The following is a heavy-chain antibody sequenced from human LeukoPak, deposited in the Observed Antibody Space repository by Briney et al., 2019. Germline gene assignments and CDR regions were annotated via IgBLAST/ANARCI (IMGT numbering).Heavy chain of an antibody. D-gene: IGHD2-2*01. Sequence: GGSLRLSCAATGNYWMHWVRQAPGKGLVWVSHINSDGSWTGYADSVKGRFTISKDNAKNTVYLQMNNLRAEDTAVYYCVSFYETYWGRGTLVTVSS. CDR3: VSFYETY. CDR1: GNYW. V-gene: IGHV3-74*01. CDR2: INSDGSWT. J-gene: IGHJ4*02.